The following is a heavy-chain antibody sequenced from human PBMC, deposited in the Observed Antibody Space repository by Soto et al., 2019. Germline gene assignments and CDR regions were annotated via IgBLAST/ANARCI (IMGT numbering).Heavy chain of an antibody. D-gene: IGHD4-17*01. CDR1: GGSVNSHA. CDR2: IIPMFGTP. CDR3: ARSRNVAEFNDYGGNYHGFDI. J-gene: IGHJ3*02. Sequence: QVQLEQSGAEVKKAGSSVKVSCKAFGGSVNSHAISWVRQAPGQGLEWMGGIIPMFGTPTYAQKFQAGVTISAEESTSTVYLDLSSLRSAETAVYYCARSRNVAEFNDYGGNYHGFDIWGPGTRVTVSS. V-gene: IGHV1-69*01.